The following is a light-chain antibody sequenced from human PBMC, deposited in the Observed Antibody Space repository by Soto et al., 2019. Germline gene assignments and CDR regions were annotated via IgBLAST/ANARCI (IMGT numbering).Light chain of an antibody. CDR3: SSYTSSSTPYV. CDR1: SSDVGVYNY. CDR2: DVS. J-gene: IGLJ1*01. V-gene: IGLV2-14*01. Sequence: QSALTQPASVSGSPGQSITISCPGTSSDVGVYNYVSWYQQHPGKAPKLMIYDVSNRPSGVSNRFSGSKSGNTASLTISGLQAEDEADYYCSSYTSSSTPYVFGTGTKVTVL.